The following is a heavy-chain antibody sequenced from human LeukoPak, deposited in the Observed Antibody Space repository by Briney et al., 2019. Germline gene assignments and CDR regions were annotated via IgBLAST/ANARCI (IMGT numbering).Heavy chain of an antibody. V-gene: IGHV3-30*02. D-gene: IGHD5-12*01. CDR1: GFTFSSYG. Sequence: PGGSLRLSCAASGFTFSSYGMHWVRQAPGKGLEWVAFIRYDGSNKYYADSVKGRFTISRDNSKNTLYLQMNSLRAEDTAVYYCARDPGYSGYGSDYFDYWGQGTLVTVSS. J-gene: IGHJ4*02. CDR3: ARDPGYSGYGSDYFDY. CDR2: IRYDGSNK.